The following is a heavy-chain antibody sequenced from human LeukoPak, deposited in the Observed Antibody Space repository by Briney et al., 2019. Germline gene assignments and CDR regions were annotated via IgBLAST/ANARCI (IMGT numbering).Heavy chain of an antibody. D-gene: IGHD6-19*01. J-gene: IGHJ4*02. CDR1: GYTFTGYY. V-gene: IGHV1-2*02. Sequence: ASVKVSCEASGYTFTGYYMHWVRQAPGQGLEWMGWINPNSGGTNYAQKFQGRVTMTRDTSISTAYMELSRLRSDDTAVYYCARAGSGWYFNNFDYWGQGTLVTVSS. CDR2: INPNSGGT. CDR3: ARAGSGWYFNNFDY.